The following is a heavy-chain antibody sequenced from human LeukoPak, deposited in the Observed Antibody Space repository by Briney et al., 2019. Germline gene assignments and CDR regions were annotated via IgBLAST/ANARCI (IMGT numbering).Heavy chain of an antibody. CDR1: GYSFINYW. J-gene: IGHJ5*02. Sequence: GESLKISCRGSGYSFINYWIAWVRQVSGKDVVWVGVIYPSDSDTRYSPSFQGQVTISVDKSTNTAYLQWNSLKASDTAMYYCGRSGTTTATSWFDPWGQGTLVSVSS. V-gene: IGHV5-51*01. CDR3: GRSGTTTATSWFDP. D-gene: IGHD1/OR15-1a*01. CDR2: IYPSDSDT.